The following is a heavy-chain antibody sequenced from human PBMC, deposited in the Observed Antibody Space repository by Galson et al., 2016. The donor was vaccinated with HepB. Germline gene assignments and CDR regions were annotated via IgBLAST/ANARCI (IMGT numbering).Heavy chain of an antibody. CDR3: ARGELIDVPLAYYFF. V-gene: IGHV4-4*02. Sequence: SETLSLTCAVSGDSVSGSYWWTWLRRPPGQGLEWVGEIFQSGSTNYNPSLESRVAISLDKSRNQFSLRLTSVSAADTAIYYCARGELIDVPLAYYFFWGPGIQVTVSS. J-gene: IGHJ4*02. CDR2: IFQSGST. CDR1: GDSVSGSYW. D-gene: IGHD3/OR15-3a*01.